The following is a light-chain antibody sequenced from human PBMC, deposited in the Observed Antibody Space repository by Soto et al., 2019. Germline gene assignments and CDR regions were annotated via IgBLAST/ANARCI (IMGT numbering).Light chain of an antibody. CDR2: DVS. CDR1: SSDVGGSNY. V-gene: IGLV2-14*01. CDR3: SSFTSTFTRV. Sequence: QSALTQPASVSGSPGQSITISCTGTSSDVGGSNYVSWYQQHPDKAPKLMIYDVSNRPSGVSNRFSGSKSGNTASLTISGLQAEDEADYYCSSFTSTFTRVFGTGTKVTVL. J-gene: IGLJ1*01.